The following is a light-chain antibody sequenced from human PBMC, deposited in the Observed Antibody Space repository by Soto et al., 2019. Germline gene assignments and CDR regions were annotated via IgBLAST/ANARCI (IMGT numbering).Light chain of an antibody. CDR2: DAS. CDR1: QSVSSN. CDR3: QQRSEWPLT. Sequence: EIVLTQSPATLSLSPGERATLSCRASQSVSSNLAWYQQKPGQAPRLLIYDASNRATGIPARFSGSGSGTDFTLTISSLEPVDFAVYYCQQRSEWPLTFGGGTKVEIK. J-gene: IGKJ4*01. V-gene: IGKV3-11*01.